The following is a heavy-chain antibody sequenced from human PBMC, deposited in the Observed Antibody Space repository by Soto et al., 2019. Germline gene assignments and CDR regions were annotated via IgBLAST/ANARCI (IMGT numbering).Heavy chain of an antibody. Sequence: PGGSLRLSCAASGFTFSSYSMNWVRQAPGKGLEWVSSISSSSSYIYYADSVKGRFTFSRDNAKNSLYLQMNSLRAEDTAVYYCARDREPHYYYDSSESLDYWGQGTLVTVSS. CDR2: ISSSSSYI. J-gene: IGHJ4*02. CDR1: GFTFSSYS. CDR3: ARDREPHYYYDSSESLDY. D-gene: IGHD3-22*01. V-gene: IGHV3-21*01.